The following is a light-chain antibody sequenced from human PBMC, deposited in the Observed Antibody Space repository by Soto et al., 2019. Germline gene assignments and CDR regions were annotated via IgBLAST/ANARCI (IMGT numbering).Light chain of an antibody. CDR2: GAS. Sequence: EIVLTQSPGTLSLSPGERATLSCRASQSVSSSYLAWYQQKPGQAPRLLIYGASSRATGIPDRFSVSGSGTGFTLTISRLEPEDLAVDYCQQYGCSNTCTFGQGTKVEIK. CDR1: QSVSSSY. CDR3: QQYGCSNTCT. V-gene: IGKV3-20*01. J-gene: IGKJ1*01.